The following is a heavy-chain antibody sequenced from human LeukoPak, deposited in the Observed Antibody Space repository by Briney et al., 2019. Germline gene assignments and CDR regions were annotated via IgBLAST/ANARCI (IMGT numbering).Heavy chain of an antibody. CDR1: GFTFSSYS. J-gene: IGHJ4*02. D-gene: IGHD2-2*01. CDR3: ARGDIVVVPAAMRS. Sequence: GGSLRLSCAASGFTFSSYSMNWVRQAPGKGLEWVSHISSSSSTIYYADSVKGRFTISRDNAKNLLYLQMNSLRAEDTAVYYCARGDIVVVPAAMRSWGQGTLVTVSS. CDR2: ISSSSSTI. V-gene: IGHV3-48*04.